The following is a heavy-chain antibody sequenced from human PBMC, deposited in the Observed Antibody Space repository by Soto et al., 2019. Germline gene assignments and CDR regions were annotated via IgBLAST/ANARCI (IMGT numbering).Heavy chain of an antibody. J-gene: IGHJ4*02. CDR3: ARGKNSAFDY. Sequence: QTLSLTCAISGDSVSSSSIAWNWIRQSPSRGLEWLGRTYYRSKWYTEYAPSVQSRITVNLDTSKNHFSLQLNSVTPEDTAVYFCARGKNSAFDYWGQGVLVTVSS. CDR2: TYYRSKWYT. CDR1: GDSVSSSSIA. V-gene: IGHV6-1*01. D-gene: IGHD5-18*01.